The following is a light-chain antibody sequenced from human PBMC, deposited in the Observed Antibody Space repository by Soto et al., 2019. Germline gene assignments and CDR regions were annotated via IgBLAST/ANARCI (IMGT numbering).Light chain of an antibody. V-gene: IGKV1-8*01. J-gene: IGKJ2*01. CDR2: AAS. CDR1: QGISSY. Sequence: AIRMTQSPSSFSASTGDRVTITCRASQGISSYLAWYQQKPGKAPKLLIYAASTLQSGVPSRCSGSGSGTDFTLTISCLQSEDFATYYCQQYYSYPPVYTFGKGTKLEIK. CDR3: QQYYSYPPVYT.